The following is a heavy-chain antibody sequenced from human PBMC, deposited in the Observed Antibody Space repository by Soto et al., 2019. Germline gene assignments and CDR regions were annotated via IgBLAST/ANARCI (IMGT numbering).Heavy chain of an antibody. D-gene: IGHD3-10*01. CDR3: ARDLWGSGSYGMDV. V-gene: IGHV4-30-4*01. CDR2: IYYSGST. J-gene: IGHJ6*02. Sequence: SETLSLTGTVSGGSISSGDYYWSWIRQPPGKGLEWIGYIYYSGSTYYNPSLKSRVTISVDTSKNQFSLKLSSVTAADTAVYYCARDLWGSGSYGMDVWGQGTTVTVSS. CDR1: GGSISSGDYY.